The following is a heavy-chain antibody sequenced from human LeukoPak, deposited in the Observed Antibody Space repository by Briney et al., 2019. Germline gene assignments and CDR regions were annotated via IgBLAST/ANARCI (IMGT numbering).Heavy chain of an antibody. CDR1: GFSLSAYW. J-gene: IGHJ4*02. D-gene: IGHD6-19*01. Sequence: GGSLRLSCAASGFSLSAYWVTWVRQAPGTGLEWVANINPGGTETYYVEPVRGRFTISRDNAKNLVYLQMNSLRAEDSAVYHCGRFGYVAGVDLWGQGTLVTVSS. V-gene: IGHV3-7*01. CDR3: GRFGYVAGVDL. CDR2: INPGGTET.